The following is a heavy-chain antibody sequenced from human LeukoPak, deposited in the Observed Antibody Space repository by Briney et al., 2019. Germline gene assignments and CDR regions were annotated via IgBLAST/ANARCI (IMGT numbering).Heavy chain of an antibody. CDR1: GYTFSSCW. Sequence: GESLKISCKGSGYTFSSCWIGWVRQMPGKGLEWMGIIYPGDSDTRYSPSLQGQVTISVDTSIGTAYLQWSSLKASDTAIYYCARQNDFRLDYWGQGTLVTVSS. J-gene: IGHJ4*02. CDR3: ARQNDFRLDY. V-gene: IGHV5-51*01. D-gene: IGHD3-3*01. CDR2: IYPGDSDT.